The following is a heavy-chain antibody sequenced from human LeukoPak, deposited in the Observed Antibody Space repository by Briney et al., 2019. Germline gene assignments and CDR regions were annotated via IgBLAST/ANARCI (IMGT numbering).Heavy chain of an antibody. V-gene: IGHV3-53*01. CDR3: AASLRGSGTDFDY. J-gene: IGHJ4*02. Sequence: PGGSLRLSCAASGFTVSNTYMSWVRQAPGKGLEWVSLIYSGGGTYSADSVKDRFTISRDISKNTLYLQMNSLRAEDTAVYYCAASLRGSGTDFDYWGQGTLVTVSS. CDR1: GFTVSNTY. D-gene: IGHD3-10*01. CDR2: IYSGGGT.